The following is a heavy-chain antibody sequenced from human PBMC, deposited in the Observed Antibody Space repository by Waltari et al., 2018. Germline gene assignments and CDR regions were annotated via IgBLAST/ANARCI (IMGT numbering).Heavy chain of an antibody. V-gene: IGHV4-34*01. CDR3: ARAAGYYYGSGSYYRVPYYYYYMDV. CDR2: INHSGST. J-gene: IGHJ6*03. Sequence: QVQLQQWGAGLLKPSETLSLTCAVYGGSFSGYYWSWIRQPPGKGLEWIGEINHSGSTNYNPSLKSRVTISVDTSKNQFSLKLSSVTAADTAVYYCARAAGYYYGSGSYYRVPYYYYYMDVWGKGTTVTVSS. CDR1: GGSFSGYY. D-gene: IGHD3-10*01.